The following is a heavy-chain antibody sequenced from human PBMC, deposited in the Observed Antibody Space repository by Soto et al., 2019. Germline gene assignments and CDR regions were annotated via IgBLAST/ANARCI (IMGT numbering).Heavy chain of an antibody. CDR3: ARNYYGSGRRAYYYGMDV. CDR2: IYYSGST. CDR1: GGSSRSSSFY. J-gene: IGHJ6*02. D-gene: IGHD3-10*01. Sequence: SETLSLTCTVSGGSSRSSSFYWGWIRQPPGKGLEWIGTIYYSGSTYYNPSLKSRVTISVDTSKNQFSLKLSSVTAADTAVYYCARNYYGSGRRAYYYGMDVWGQGTTVTVSS. V-gene: IGHV4-39*01.